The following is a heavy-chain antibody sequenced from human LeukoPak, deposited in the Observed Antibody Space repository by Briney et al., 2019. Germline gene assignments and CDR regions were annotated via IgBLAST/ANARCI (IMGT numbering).Heavy chain of an antibody. Sequence: PSETLPLTCAVYGGSFSGYYWSWIRQPPGRGLEWIGEINHSGSTNYNPSLKSRVTISVDTPKNQFSLKLSSVTAADTAVYYCARGHTVTTYYYYYYGMDVWGKGTTVTVSS. CDR3: ARGHTVTTYYYYYYGMDV. CDR2: INHSGST. D-gene: IGHD4-17*01. J-gene: IGHJ6*04. V-gene: IGHV4-34*01. CDR1: GGSFSGYY.